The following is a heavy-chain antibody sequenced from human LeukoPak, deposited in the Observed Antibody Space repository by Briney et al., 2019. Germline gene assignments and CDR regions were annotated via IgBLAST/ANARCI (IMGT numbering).Heavy chain of an antibody. CDR3: TRLLPSSHHFFDS. Sequence: PGGSLRLSCAASGFTVTSNHMNWVRQAPGKGLEWVSIIYTGGTTHYADSLKDRFTISRDNFENTLFLQMDSLRAEDTAVYYCTRLLPSSHHFFDSWGQGALVTVSS. CDR1: GFTVTSNH. CDR2: IYTGGTT. J-gene: IGHJ4*02. V-gene: IGHV3-66*01. D-gene: IGHD6-6*01.